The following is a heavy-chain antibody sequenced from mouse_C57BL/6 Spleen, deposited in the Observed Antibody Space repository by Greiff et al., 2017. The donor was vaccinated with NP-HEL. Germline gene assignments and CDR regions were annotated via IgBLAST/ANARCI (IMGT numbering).Heavy chain of an antibody. D-gene: IGHD2-4*01. V-gene: IGHV1-59*01. Sequence: VQLQQPGAELVRPGTSVKLSCKASGYTFTSYWMHWVKQRPGQGLEWIGVIDPSDSYTNYNQKFKGKATLTVDTSSSTAYMQLSSLTSEDSAVYYCARGSTMITTGFAYWGQGTLVTVSA. CDR2: IDPSDSYT. CDR3: ARGSTMITTGFAY. CDR1: GYTFTSYW. J-gene: IGHJ3*01.